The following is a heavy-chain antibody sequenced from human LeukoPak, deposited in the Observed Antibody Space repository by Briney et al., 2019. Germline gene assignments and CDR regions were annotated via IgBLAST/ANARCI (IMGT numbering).Heavy chain of an antibody. CDR1: GGSISSSSYY. J-gene: IGHJ4*02. D-gene: IGHD2-8*01. Sequence: SETLSLTCTVSGGSISSSSYYWGWIRQPPGKGLEWIGSIYYSGSTYYNPSLKSRVTISVDTSKNQFSLKLSSVTAADTAVYYCARDRLVYSRSLYYFDYWGQGTLVTVSS. CDR3: ARDRLVYSRSLYYFDY. CDR2: IYYSGST. V-gene: IGHV4-39*07.